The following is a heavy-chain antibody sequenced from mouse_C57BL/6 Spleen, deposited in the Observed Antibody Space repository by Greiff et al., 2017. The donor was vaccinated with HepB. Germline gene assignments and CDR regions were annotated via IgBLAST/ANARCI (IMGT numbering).Heavy chain of an antibody. V-gene: IGHV3-6*01. CDR2: ISYDGSN. D-gene: IGHD1-1*01. J-gene: IGHJ4*01. CDR1: GYSITSGYY. Sequence: EVKLQESGPGLVKPSQSLSLTCSVTGYSITSGYYWNWIRQFPGNKLEWMGYISYDGSNNYNPSFKNRITITRDTSKNQFFLKLNSLTTEDTATYYCGVFHSFYYAMDYWGQGTSVTVSS. CDR3: GVFHSFYYAMDY.